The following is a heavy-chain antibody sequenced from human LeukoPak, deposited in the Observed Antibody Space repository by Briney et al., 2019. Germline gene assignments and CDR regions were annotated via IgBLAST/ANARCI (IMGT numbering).Heavy chain of an antibody. Sequence: GGSLRLSCAASGFXFSDYYISWIRQAPGKGREWVSCISSSSSYTKYADSVKGRFTISRDNAKNSLYLQMNSLRADDTAVYYCAREGIAAAGRNNWLDPWGQGTLVTVSS. D-gene: IGHD6-13*01. J-gene: IGHJ5*02. V-gene: IGHV3-11*06. CDR1: GFXFSDYY. CDR2: ISSSSSYT. CDR3: AREGIAAAGRNNWLDP.